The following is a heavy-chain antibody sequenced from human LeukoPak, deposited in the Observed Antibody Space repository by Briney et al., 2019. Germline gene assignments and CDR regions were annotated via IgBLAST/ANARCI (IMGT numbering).Heavy chain of an antibody. V-gene: IGHV3-23*01. Sequence: GGSLRLSCAASGFTFSSYAMSWVRQAPGKGLEWVSAISGSGGSTYYADSVKGRFTISRDNSKNTLYLQMNSLRAEDTAVYYCAKATFDVYDFWSGYYEGVDYWGQGTLVTVSS. CDR3: AKATFDVYDFWSGYYEGVDY. CDR1: GFTFSSYA. D-gene: IGHD3-3*01. J-gene: IGHJ4*02. CDR2: ISGSGGST.